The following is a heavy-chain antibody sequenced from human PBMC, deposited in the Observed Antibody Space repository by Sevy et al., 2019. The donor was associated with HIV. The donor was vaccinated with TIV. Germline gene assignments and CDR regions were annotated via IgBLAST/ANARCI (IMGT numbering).Heavy chain of an antibody. Sequence: GGSLRLSCVASGFTFSTWSMNWVRQAPGKGPEWVSLISSSSNYIYYADSVKGRFTISRDNAKHSLYLQMNSLRAEDTAVYYCASDRDGSGSSGGYGMDVWGQGTTVTVSS. J-gene: IGHJ6*02. CDR2: ISSSSNYI. CDR3: ASDRDGSGSSGGYGMDV. CDR1: GFTFSTWS. D-gene: IGHD3-10*01. V-gene: IGHV3-21*01.